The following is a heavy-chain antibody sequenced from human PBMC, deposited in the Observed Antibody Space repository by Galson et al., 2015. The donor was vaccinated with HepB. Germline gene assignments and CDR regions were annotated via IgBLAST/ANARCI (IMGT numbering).Heavy chain of an antibody. CDR1: GGTFSSYA. V-gene: IGHV1-69*04. Sequence: SVKVSCKASGGTFSSYAISWVRQAPGQGLEWMGRIVPVLDVANYAQSFQGRVTITADKSTNTVYMELSRLRSEDTAVYYCARARDAGTYLYYYYGMDVWGQGTTVTVSS. CDR3: ARARDAGTYLYYYYGMDV. J-gene: IGHJ6*02. CDR2: IVPVLDVA. D-gene: IGHD1-26*01.